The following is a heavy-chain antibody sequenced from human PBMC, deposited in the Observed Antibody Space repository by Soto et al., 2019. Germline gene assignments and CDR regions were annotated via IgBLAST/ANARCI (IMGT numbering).Heavy chain of an antibody. Sequence: QVHLVESGGGGVQPGRSKRLSCVVSGFTFNDYAIHWVRQAPGKGLEWVAVISFDGNNKFYADSVKGRFTISRDRSKTTAYLQMNNLRAEDTAVYYCARDHWDCSGGGCNPHQLNFFAMDVWGQETTVTVSS. CDR2: ISFDGNNK. CDR3: ARDHWDCSGGGCNPHQLNFFAMDV. CDR1: GFTFNDYA. D-gene: IGHD2-15*01. J-gene: IGHJ6*02. V-gene: IGHV3-30*03.